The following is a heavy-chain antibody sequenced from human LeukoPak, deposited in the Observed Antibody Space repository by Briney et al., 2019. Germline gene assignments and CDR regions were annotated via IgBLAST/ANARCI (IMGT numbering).Heavy chain of an antibody. V-gene: IGHV4-34*01. D-gene: IGHD6-19*01. Sequence: SETLSLTCAVYGGSFSGYYWSWIRQPPGKGLEWIGEINHSGSTNYNPSLKSRVTISVDTSKNQFSLKLSSVTAADTAVYYCATHSSGWYGDAFDIWGQGTMVTVSS. CDR3: ATHSSGWYGDAFDI. J-gene: IGHJ3*02. CDR2: INHSGST. CDR1: GGSFSGYY.